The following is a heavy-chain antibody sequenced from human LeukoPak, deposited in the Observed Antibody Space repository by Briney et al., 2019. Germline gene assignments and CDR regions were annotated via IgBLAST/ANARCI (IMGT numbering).Heavy chain of an antibody. Sequence: SGTLSLTCAVSGGSISSSNWWSWVRQPPGKGLEWIGEIYHSGSTNYNPSLKSRVTISVDKSKNQFSLKLSSVTAADTAVYYCARDSSTIFGVVGRPYGMDVWGQGTTVTVSS. D-gene: IGHD3-3*01. V-gene: IGHV4-4*02. CDR2: IYHSGST. CDR3: ARDSSTIFGVVGRPYGMDV. J-gene: IGHJ6*02. CDR1: GGSISSSNW.